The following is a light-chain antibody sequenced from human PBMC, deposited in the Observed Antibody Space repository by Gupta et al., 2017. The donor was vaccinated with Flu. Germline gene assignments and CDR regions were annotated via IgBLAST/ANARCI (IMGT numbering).Light chain of an antibody. CDR2: EVS. CDR1: SSDIGGYNY. V-gene: IGLV2-14*01. J-gene: IGLJ2*01. Sequence: SALTQPASVSGSPGQSITIPCTGTSSDIGGYNYVSWYQQHPGKAPKLMIYEVSNRPSGVSNRFSGSKSGNTASLTISGRQAEDEADYYCSSNTSSSTVVFGGGTKLTVL. CDR3: SSNTSSSTVV.